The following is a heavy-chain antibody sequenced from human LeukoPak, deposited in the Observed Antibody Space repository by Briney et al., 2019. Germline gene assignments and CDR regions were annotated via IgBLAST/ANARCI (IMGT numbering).Heavy chain of an antibody. CDR2: INHSGST. CDR3: AREGWQWLVHAFDI. D-gene: IGHD6-19*01. Sequence: SETLSLTCAVYGGSFSGYYWSWIRQPPGRGLEWIGEINHSGSTNYNPSLKSRVTISVDTSKNQFSLKLSSVTAADTAVYYCAREGWQWLVHAFDIWGQGTMVTVSS. CDR1: GGSFSGYY. J-gene: IGHJ3*02. V-gene: IGHV4-34*01.